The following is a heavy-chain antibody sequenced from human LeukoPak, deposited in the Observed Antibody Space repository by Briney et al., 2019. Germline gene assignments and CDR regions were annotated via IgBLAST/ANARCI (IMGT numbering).Heavy chain of an antibody. J-gene: IGHJ4*02. CDR1: GYTFTSYY. D-gene: IGHD2-15*01. CDR3: ARGYCSGGSCYPFDY. V-gene: IGHV1-2*02. CDR2: INPNSGGT. Sequence: ASVKVPCKASGYTFTSYYMHWVRQAPGQGLEWMGWINPNSGGTNYAQKFQGRVTMTRDTSISTAYMELSRLRSDDTAVYYCARGYCSGGSCYPFDYWGQGTLVTVSS.